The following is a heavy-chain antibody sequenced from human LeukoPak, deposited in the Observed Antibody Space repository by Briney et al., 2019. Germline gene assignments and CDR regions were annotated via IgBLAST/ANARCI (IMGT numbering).Heavy chain of an antibody. V-gene: IGHV4-39*01. CDR3: ARRGRRDYYGSGSL. CDR1: GGSIISSSYY. CDR2: IYYSGST. Sequence: SETLSLSCTVSGGSIISSSYYWGWIRQPPGKGLEWIGSIYYSGSTYYNPSLKSRVTIPVDTSKNQFSLKLSSVTAADTAVYYCARRGRRDYYGSGSLWSQGTLVTVSS. D-gene: IGHD3-10*01. J-gene: IGHJ1*01.